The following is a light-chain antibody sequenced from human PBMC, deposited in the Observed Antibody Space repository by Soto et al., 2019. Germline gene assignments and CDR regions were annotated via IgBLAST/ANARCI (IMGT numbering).Light chain of an antibody. Sequence: DIVMTQSPLSLPVTPGEPASISCRSSQSLLHSNGYNYLDWYLQKQGQSPQLLIYLGSNRASGVPDRFSGSGSGKDFTLKISRVEAEDVGVYYCMQALQTPWTFGQGTKVEIK. V-gene: IGKV2-28*01. J-gene: IGKJ1*01. CDR1: QSLLHSNGYNY. CDR2: LGS. CDR3: MQALQTPWT.